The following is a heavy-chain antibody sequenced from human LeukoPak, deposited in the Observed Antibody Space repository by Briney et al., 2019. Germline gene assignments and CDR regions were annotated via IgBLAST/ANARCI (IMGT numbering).Heavy chain of an antibody. CDR1: GGSISTTNYY. CDR2: IYSSGST. CDR3: AREGLSMVRGVLPKEAWGWFDP. V-gene: IGHV4-61*02. Sequence: SETLSLTCTVSGGSISTTNYYWNWIRQPAGKGLEWIGRIYSSGSTNYNPSLKSRVTISVDTSKNQFSLKLSSVTAADTAVYYCAREGLSMVRGVLPKEAWGWFDPWGQGTLVTVSS. J-gene: IGHJ5*02. D-gene: IGHD3-10*01.